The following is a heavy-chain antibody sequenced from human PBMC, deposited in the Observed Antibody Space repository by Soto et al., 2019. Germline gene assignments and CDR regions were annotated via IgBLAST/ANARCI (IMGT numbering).Heavy chain of an antibody. CDR2: IKSKTDGGTA. D-gene: IGHD4-4*01. J-gene: IGHJ5*02. V-gene: IGHV3-15*07. CDR3: TRRHSNYGIVWFDP. CDR1: GFTFSNAW. Sequence: GGSLRLSCAASGFTFSNAWMNWVRQAPGKGLEWVGRIKSKTDGGTADYAAPVKGRFTISRDDSKNTLYLQMNSLKTEDTAVYYCTRRHSNYGIVWFDPWGQGTLVTVSS.